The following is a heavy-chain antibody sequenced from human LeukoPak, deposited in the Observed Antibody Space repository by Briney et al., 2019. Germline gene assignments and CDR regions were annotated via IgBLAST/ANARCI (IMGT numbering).Heavy chain of an antibody. J-gene: IGHJ4*02. CDR1: GDSINKYYWT. D-gene: IGHD4-23*01. V-gene: IGHV2-5*08. Sequence: TLSLTCSVSGDSINKYYWTWIRQPPGKGLEWLALIYWDDDKRYSPSLKSRLTITKDTSKNQVVLTMTNMDPVDTATYYCAHRGREITVEGYFDYWGQGTLVTVSS. CDR3: AHRGREITVEGYFDY. CDR2: IYWDDDK.